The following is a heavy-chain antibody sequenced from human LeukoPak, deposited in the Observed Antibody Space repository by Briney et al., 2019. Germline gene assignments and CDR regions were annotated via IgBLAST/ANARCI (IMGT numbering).Heavy chain of an antibody. CDR1: GFTFSSYA. V-gene: IGHV3-23*01. J-gene: IGHJ3*02. D-gene: IGHD3-3*01. CDR3: ARQRYYDFWSGYLGDAFDI. CDR2: ISGSGGST. Sequence: GGSLRLSCAASGFTFSSYAMSWVRQAPGKGLEWVSAISGSGGSTYYADSVKGRFTISRDNSKNTLYLQMNSLRAEDTAVYYCARQRYYDFWSGYLGDAFDIWGQGTMVTVSS.